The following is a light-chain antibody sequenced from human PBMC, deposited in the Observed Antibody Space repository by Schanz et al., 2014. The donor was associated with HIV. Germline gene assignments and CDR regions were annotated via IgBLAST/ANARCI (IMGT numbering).Light chain of an antibody. CDR1: QRLSSSY. CDR3: QQYNDWRLT. Sequence: EIVLTQSPGSLSLSPGGRATLSCGASQRLSSSYLAWYQQKHGQPPRLLIHGASTRATGIPPRFSGTGSGTEFTLTISSLQSEDFVVYYCQQYNDWRLTFGGGTKVEI. V-gene: IGKV3-15*01. CDR2: GAS. J-gene: IGKJ4*01.